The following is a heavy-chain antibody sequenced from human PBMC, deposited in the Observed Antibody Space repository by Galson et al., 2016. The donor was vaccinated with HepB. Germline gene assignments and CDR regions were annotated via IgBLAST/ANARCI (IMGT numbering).Heavy chain of an antibody. CDR1: GYTFTKYA. CDR3: ARATEIPGTYWFDP. CDR2: INTNTGTP. J-gene: IGHJ5*02. V-gene: IGHV7-4-1*02. Sequence: SVKVSCKASGYTFTKYAINWVRQAPGQGLEWMGWINTNTGTPTYAQGFTGRFFFSLDTSVSTTYLQISSLKADDTALYFCARATEIPGTYWFDPWGQGTLVTVSS. D-gene: IGHD1-20*01.